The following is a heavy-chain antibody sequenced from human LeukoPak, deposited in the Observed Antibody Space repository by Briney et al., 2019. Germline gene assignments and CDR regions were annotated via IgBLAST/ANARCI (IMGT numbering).Heavy chain of an antibody. V-gene: IGHV3-66*01. CDR1: GFTVSTNY. J-gene: IGHJ4*02. CDR3: AREKSRYSGRSVAFDY. D-gene: IGHD5-18*01. CDR2: IYSGDTT. Sequence: GGSLRLSCAASGFTVSTNYMSWVRQAPGKGLEWVSVIYSGDTTFYADSVRGKFTISRDNSKNTLYLQMNSLRAEDTAVYYCAREKSRYSGRSVAFDYWGQGTLVTVSS.